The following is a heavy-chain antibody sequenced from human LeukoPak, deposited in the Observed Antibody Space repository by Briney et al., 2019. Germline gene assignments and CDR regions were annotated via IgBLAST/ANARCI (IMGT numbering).Heavy chain of an antibody. Sequence: EASVKVSCKASGGTFSSYAISWVRQAPGQGLEWMGGIIPIFGTANYAQKFQGRVTMTRDTSTSTVYMELSSLRSEDTAVYYCARIAAGYYFDYWGQGTLVTVSS. V-gene: IGHV1-69*05. CDR1: GGTFSSYA. CDR2: IIPIFGTA. J-gene: IGHJ4*02. D-gene: IGHD6-13*01. CDR3: ARIAAGYYFDY.